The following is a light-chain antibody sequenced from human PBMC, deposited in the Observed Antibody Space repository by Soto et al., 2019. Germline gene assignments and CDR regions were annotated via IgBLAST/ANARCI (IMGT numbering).Light chain of an antibody. CDR2: GAS. J-gene: IGKJ4*01. Sequence: EIVMTQSPATLSVSPGERATLSCRASQSVSSNLAWYQQKPGQAPRLLIYGASTRATGIPARFSGSGFGTDFTLTISSLQPEDFATYYCQQSHSTPLTFGGGTKVDIK. CDR3: QQSHSTPLT. V-gene: IGKV3-15*01. CDR1: QSVSSN.